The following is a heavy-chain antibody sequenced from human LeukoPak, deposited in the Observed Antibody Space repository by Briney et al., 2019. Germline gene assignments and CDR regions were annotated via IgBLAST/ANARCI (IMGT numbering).Heavy chain of an antibody. CDR2: IWYDGSNK. CDR1: GFTFSSYG. CDR3: AKEPVSKSMRYYFDY. Sequence: GGYLRLSCAASGFTFSSYGMHWVRQAPGKGLEWVAVIWYDGSNKYYADSVKGRFTISRDNSKNTLYLQMNSLRAEDTAVYYCAKEPVSKSMRYYFDYWGQGTLVTVSS. V-gene: IGHV3-33*06. D-gene: IGHD2-2*01. J-gene: IGHJ4*02.